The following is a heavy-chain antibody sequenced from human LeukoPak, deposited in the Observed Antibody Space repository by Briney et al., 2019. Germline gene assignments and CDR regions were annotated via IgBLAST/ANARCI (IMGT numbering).Heavy chain of an antibody. CDR2: INWNGGST. CDR1: GFTFDDYG. CDR3: ARVTPRGAFDY. Sequence: GGSLRLSCAASGFTFDDYGMSWVRQAPGKGLEWGAGINWNGGSTGYADSVKGRFTTSRDNAKNSLYLQMNSLRAEDTALYYCARVTPRGAFDYWGQGTLGTVSS. D-gene: IGHD1-26*01. J-gene: IGHJ4*02. V-gene: IGHV3-20*04.